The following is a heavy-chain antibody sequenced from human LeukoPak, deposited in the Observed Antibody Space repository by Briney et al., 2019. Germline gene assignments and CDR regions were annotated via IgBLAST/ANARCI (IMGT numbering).Heavy chain of an antibody. Sequence: PGGSLRLSCAASGFTYSSYAMSWVRQAPGKGLEWIGSIYHSGSTSYNPSLKSRVTISVDTSKNQFSLKLSSVTAADTAVYYCARTNWGSFDYWGQGTLVTPSS. J-gene: IGHJ4*02. CDR3: ARTNWGSFDY. V-gene: IGHV4-38-2*01. CDR2: IYHSGST. CDR1: GFTYSSYA. D-gene: IGHD7-27*01.